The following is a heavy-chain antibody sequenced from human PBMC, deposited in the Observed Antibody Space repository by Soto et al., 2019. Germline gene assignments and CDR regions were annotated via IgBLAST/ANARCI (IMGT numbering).Heavy chain of an antibody. V-gene: IGHV4-59*01. CDR3: ARDRGGRKGTYYYYYGMDV. J-gene: IGHJ6*02. Sequence: PSETLSLACTVSVGSISSYYWSWIRQPPGKGLEWIGYIYYSGITNYNPSLKSRVTISVDTSKNQFSLKLSSVTAADTAVYYCARDRGGRKGTYYYYYGMDVWGQGTTVTV. CDR2: IYYSGIT. CDR1: VGSISSYY. D-gene: IGHD1-26*01.